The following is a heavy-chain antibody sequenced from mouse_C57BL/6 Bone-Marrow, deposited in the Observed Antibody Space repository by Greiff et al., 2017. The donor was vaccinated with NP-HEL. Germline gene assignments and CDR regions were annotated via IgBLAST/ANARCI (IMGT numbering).Heavy chain of an antibody. CDR2: ISDGGSYT. V-gene: IGHV5-4*01. CDR1: GFTFSSYA. D-gene: IGHD4-1*01. J-gene: IGHJ4*01. Sequence: EVQLVESGGGLVKPGGSLKLSCAASGFTFSSYAMSWVRQTPEKRLEWVATISDGGSYTYYPDNVKGRFTISRDNAKNNLYLQMSHLKSEDTAMYYCAREANSYAMDYWGQGTSVTVSS. CDR3: AREANSYAMDY.